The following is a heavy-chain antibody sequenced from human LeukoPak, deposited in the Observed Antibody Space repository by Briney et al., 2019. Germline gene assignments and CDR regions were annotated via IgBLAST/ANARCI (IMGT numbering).Heavy chain of an antibody. J-gene: IGHJ5*02. V-gene: IGHV4-4*07. CDR2: IHTSGST. D-gene: IGHD2-2*01. Sequence: AETLSLTCTVSGDPMSNYYWSWIRQPAGKGLEWIGRIHTSGSTHYNPSLKSRVTMSVGTSKNQFFLKLSSLTAADTAVYYCARESCRSVSCYNNWFDPRGQGTLVIVSS. CDR1: GDPMSNYY. CDR3: ARESCRSVSCYNNWFDP.